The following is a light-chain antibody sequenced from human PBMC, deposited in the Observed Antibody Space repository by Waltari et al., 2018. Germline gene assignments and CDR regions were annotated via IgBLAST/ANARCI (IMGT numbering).Light chain of an antibody. Sequence: DIQMTQSPSSLSASVCDRVTLTCRASQSINTYLNWYQQKPGKAPTVLIYAASNLQSGVPSRFSGSGSETDFTLTISSLQPEDFATYNCQQTYNFPWTFGQGTKVEI. J-gene: IGKJ1*01. V-gene: IGKV1-39*01. CDR2: AAS. CDR3: QQTYNFPWT. CDR1: QSINTY.